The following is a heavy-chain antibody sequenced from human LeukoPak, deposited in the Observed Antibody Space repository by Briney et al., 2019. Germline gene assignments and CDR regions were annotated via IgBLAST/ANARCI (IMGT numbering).Heavy chain of an antibody. V-gene: IGHV3-49*04. Sequence: TGRSLRLSCIASGLTFGDYAMSWVRQAPGKGLEWVGFIRSKAYGGTTEYAASVKGRFTISRDDSKSIAYLQMNSLKTEDTAVYYCTRDRGNSWFGELLFDYWGQGTLVTVSS. CDR1: GLTFGDYA. CDR3: TRDRGNSWFGELLFDY. D-gene: IGHD3-10*01. CDR2: IRSKAYGGTT. J-gene: IGHJ4*02.